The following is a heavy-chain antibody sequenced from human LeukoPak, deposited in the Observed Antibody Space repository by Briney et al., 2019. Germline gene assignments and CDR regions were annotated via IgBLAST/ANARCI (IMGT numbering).Heavy chain of an antibody. V-gene: IGHV1-46*01. J-gene: IGHJ5*02. CDR3: ARDPTPLRGTSDNWFDP. Sequence: ASVKVSCKASGYTFTSYYMHWVRQAPGQGLEWMGIINPSGGSTSYAQKFQGRVTMTRDMSTSTVYMELSSLRSEDTAVYYCARDPTPLRGTSDNWFDPWGQGTLVTVSS. CDR1: GYTFTSYY. CDR2: INPSGGST. D-gene: IGHD2-2*01.